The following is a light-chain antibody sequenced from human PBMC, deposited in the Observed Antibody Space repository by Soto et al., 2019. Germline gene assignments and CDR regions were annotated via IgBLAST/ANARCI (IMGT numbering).Light chain of an antibody. CDR3: QQYESSPLT. CDR1: QSVSSN. CDR2: GAS. J-gene: IGKJ4*01. V-gene: IGKV3-20*01. Sequence: EIVMTQSPATLSVSPGERATLSCRASQSVSSNLAWYQQKPGQAPRLLIYGASSRATGIPDRFSGSGSGTDFTLTISRLEPEDFALYYCQQYESSPLTFGGGTKVDIK.